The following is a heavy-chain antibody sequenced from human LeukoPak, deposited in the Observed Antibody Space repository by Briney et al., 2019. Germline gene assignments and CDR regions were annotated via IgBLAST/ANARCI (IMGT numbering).Heavy chain of an antibody. CDR1: GFTFSSYG. V-gene: IGHV3-30*03. CDR2: ISYDGSNK. D-gene: IGHD6-19*01. Sequence: GGSLRLSCAASGFTFSSYGMHWVRQAPGKGLEWVAVISYDGSNKYYADSVKGRFTISRDNSKNTLYLQMNSLRAEDTAVYYCATSSRVAVAGWSSPLDYWGQGTLVTVSS. CDR3: ATSSRVAVAGWSSPLDY. J-gene: IGHJ4*02.